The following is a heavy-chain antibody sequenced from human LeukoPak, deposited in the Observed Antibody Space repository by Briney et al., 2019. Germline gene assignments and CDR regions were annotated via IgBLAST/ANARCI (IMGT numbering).Heavy chain of an antibody. J-gene: IGHJ6*03. Sequence: ASVKVSCKASGYTFTKYAISWVRQAPGQGLEWMGWISPYNGDTIYPHKLQGRVTMTADTSTSTASMELRSLRSDDTAVYYCEREESQEVTYYDVLTGETSNSYYYYYMDVWGKGTTVTVSS. V-gene: IGHV1-18*01. D-gene: IGHD3-9*01. CDR1: GYTFTKYA. CDR3: EREESQEVTYYDVLTGETSNSYYYYYMDV. CDR2: ISPYNGDT.